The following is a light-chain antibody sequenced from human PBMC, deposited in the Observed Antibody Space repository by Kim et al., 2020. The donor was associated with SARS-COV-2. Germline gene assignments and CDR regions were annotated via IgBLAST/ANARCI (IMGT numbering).Light chain of an antibody. CDR1: QSVTSSS. CDR2: GAS. V-gene: IGKV3-20*01. J-gene: IGKJ4*01. Sequence: LSPGERVTLSCRASQSVTSSSLAWYQQKPGQAPRLLIYGASNRATGIPDRFGGSGSGTDFTLTISRLEPEDFAVYYCQQYGSLVTFGGGTKVDIK. CDR3: QQYGSLVT.